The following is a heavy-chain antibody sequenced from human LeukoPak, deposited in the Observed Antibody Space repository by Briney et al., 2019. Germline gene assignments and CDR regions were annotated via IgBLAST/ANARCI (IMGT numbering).Heavy chain of an antibody. CDR3: AKGRGSRAYNYIDV. D-gene: IGHD6-13*01. V-gene: IGHV3-23*01. Sequence: GGSLRPSCAASGFTFSSYAMNWVRQAPGMGLEGVSSLSGSGGSSYYADSVKGRFTISRDNSNNTAYLQIHSLPVDESAVYFCAKGRGSRAYNYIDVWGQGSLVAVSS. CDR1: GFTFSSYA. J-gene: IGHJ4*02. CDR2: LSGSGGSS.